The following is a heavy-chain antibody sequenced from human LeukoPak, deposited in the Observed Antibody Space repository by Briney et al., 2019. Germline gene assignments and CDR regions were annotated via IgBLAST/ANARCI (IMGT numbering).Heavy chain of an antibody. D-gene: IGHD2-2*01. Sequence: SQTLSLTCTVSGGSISSGGYYWSWIRQHPGKGLERIGYIYYSGSTYYNPSLKSRVTISVDTSKNQFSLKLSSVTAADTAVYYCARGVGFRYQLLSYWGQGTLVTVSS. J-gene: IGHJ4*02. CDR1: GGSISSGGYY. CDR3: ARGVGFRYQLLSY. V-gene: IGHV4-31*03. CDR2: IYYSGST.